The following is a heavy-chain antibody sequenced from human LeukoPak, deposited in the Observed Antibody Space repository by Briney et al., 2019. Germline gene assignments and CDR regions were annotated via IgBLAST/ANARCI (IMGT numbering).Heavy chain of an antibody. J-gene: IGHJ4*02. Sequence: GGSLRPSCVASGFTFSNYAMSWVSQAPGKGLEWVSAITGSGGNTYYADSVKGRFTISRDNSKNTVFLQMNSLRAEDTAVYYCAKWGDYEGVTGYYVSDYWGQGTLVTVSS. CDR1: GFTFSNYA. D-gene: IGHD3-9*01. CDR2: ITGSGGNT. CDR3: AKWGDYEGVTGYYVSDY. V-gene: IGHV3-23*01.